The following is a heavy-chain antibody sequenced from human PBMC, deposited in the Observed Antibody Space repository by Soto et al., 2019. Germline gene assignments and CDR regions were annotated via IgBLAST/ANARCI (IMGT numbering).Heavy chain of an antibody. Sequence: SETLSLTCTVSGGSISSYYWSWIRQPPGKGLEWIGYIYYSGSTNYNPALKSRVTISVETSKSQFSLKLSSVTVADTAFFYCAKDSGYNYGYFRWFDPSGQGTLVTVSS. CDR1: GGSISSYY. V-gene: IGHV4-59*01. CDR3: AKDSGYNYGYFRWFDP. D-gene: IGHD5-18*01. J-gene: IGHJ5*02. CDR2: IYYSGST.